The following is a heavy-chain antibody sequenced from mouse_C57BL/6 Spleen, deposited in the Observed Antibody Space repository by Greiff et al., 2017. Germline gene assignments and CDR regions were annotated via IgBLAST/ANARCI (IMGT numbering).Heavy chain of an antibody. Sequence: VQLQQSGPELVKPGASVKISCKASGYSFTGYYMNWVKQSPEKSLEWIGEINPSTGGTTYNQKFKAKATLTVDKSSSTAYMQLKSLTSEDSAVYYCARRVTTVVARSYWYFDVWGTGTTVTVSS. D-gene: IGHD1-1*01. V-gene: IGHV1-42*01. CDR3: ARRVTTVVARSYWYFDV. CDR1: GYSFTGYY. J-gene: IGHJ1*03. CDR2: INPSTGGT.